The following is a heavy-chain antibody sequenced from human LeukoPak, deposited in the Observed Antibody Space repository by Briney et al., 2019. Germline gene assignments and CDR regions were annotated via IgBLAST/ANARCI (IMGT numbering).Heavy chain of an antibody. CDR3: ARDTVGQQLVTHFDY. V-gene: IGHV4-30-4*01. CDR2: IYYSGST. J-gene: IGHJ4*02. CDR1: GGSISSGDYY. Sequence: SETLSLTCTVSGGSISSGDYYWSWIRQPPGKGLEWIGYIYYSGSTYYNPSLKSRVTISVDTSKNQFSLKLSSVTAADTAVYYCARDTVGQQLVTHFDYWGQGTLVTVSS. D-gene: IGHD6-13*01.